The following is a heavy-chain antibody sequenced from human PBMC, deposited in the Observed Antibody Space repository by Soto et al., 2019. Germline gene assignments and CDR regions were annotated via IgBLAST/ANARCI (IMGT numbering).Heavy chain of an antibody. CDR1: GYTFTGYY. D-gene: IGHD6-6*01. Sequence: ASVKVSCKASGYTFTGYYMHWVRQAPGQGLEWMGWINPNNGGTNYAQKFQGWVTMTRDTSISTAYMELSRLRSDDTAVYYCARGSSSSTDSYYYYYGMDVWGQGTTVTVSS. CDR3: ARGSSSSTDSYYYYYGMDV. CDR2: INPNNGGT. V-gene: IGHV1-2*04. J-gene: IGHJ6*02.